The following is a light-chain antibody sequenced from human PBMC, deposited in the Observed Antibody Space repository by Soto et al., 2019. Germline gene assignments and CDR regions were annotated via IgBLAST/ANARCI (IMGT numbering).Light chain of an antibody. CDR1: SSVVGGYNY. J-gene: IGLJ2*01. CDR3: SSYTTSSTLVV. CDR2: DVT. Sequence: QSALTQPASVSGSPGQSITISCTGTSSVVGGYNYVSWYQQHPGKAPKLMIYDVTTRPSGVSNRFSGSKSGNTASLSISGLQAEDEADYYCSSYTTSSTLVVFGGGTKLTVL. V-gene: IGLV2-14*01.